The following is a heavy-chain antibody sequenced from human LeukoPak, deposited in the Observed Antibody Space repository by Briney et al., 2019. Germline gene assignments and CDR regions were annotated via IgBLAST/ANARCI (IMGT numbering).Heavy chain of an antibody. CDR3: ARRLRFLDL. CDR2: IYYSGST. D-gene: IGHD3-3*01. V-gene: IGHV4-59*08. CDR1: GDSISSYY. Sequence: PSETLSLTCSVSGDSISSYYWSWIRQPPGKGLEWIGYIYYSGSTNYNPSLKSRVTISIDTSKNQFSLNLSSVTAADTAVYYCARRLRFLDLWGRGTLVTVSS. J-gene: IGHJ2*01.